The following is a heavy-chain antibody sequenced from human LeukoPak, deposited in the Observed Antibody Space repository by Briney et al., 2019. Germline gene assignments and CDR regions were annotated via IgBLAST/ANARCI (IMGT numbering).Heavy chain of an antibody. D-gene: IGHD6-19*01. CDR1: GGTFSSYD. V-gene: IGHV1-69*04. CDR2: IIPILGIA. J-gene: IGHJ4*02. CDR3: ARDRTAVAGNFDY. Sequence: SVKVSCKASGGTFSSYDISWVRQAPGQGLEWMGRIIPILGIANYAQKFQGRVTITADKSTSTAYMELSSLRSEDTAVYYCARDRTAVAGNFDYWGQGTLVTVSS.